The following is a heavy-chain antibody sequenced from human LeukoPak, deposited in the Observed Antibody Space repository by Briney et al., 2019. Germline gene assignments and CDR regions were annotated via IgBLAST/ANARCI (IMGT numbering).Heavy chain of an antibody. Sequence: PGGSLRLSCAASGFTFSSYSMNWVRQASGKGLEWVSYISSSSSTIYYADSVKGRFTISRDNAKNSLYLQMNSLRAEDTAVYYCARDGGGCSSTSCPPFDYWGQGTLVTVSS. D-gene: IGHD2-2*01. V-gene: IGHV3-48*01. CDR3: ARDGGGCSSTSCPPFDY. CDR2: ISSSSSTI. CDR1: GFTFSSYS. J-gene: IGHJ4*02.